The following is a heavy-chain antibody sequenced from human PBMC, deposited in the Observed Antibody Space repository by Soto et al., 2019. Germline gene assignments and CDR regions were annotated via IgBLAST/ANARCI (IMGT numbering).Heavy chain of an antibody. J-gene: IGHJ4*02. CDR2: IYRTGST. CDR3: ASRDPGTSVDY. D-gene: IGHD1-7*01. Sequence: SETLALTCAVSGGSFTSNNWWTWVRQPPGQGLEWIGEIYRTGSTNYNPSLKSRVTISLDKSENQFSLKVTSLTAADTAVYYCASRDPGTSVDYWGQGTLVTVSS. CDR1: GGSFTSNNW. V-gene: IGHV4-4*02.